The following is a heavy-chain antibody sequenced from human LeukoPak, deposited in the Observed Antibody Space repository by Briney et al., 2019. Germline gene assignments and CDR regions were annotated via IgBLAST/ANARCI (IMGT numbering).Heavy chain of an antibody. J-gene: IGHJ4*02. CDR1: GYTFTSYW. CDR3: ARQGESNSWYSNY. V-gene: IGHV5-51*01. Sequence: GESLKISCKGSGYTFTSYWIGWVRQMPGKGLEWMGIIYPGDSDTRYGPFIQGWVTITADTSISTAYLQWGSLKASDTAMYYCARQGESNSWYSNYWGQGTLVTVSS. D-gene: IGHD6-13*01. CDR2: IYPGDSDT.